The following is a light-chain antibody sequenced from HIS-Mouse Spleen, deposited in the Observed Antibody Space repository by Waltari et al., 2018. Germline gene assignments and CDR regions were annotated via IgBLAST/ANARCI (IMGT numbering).Light chain of an antibody. Sequence: QSALTQPASVSGSPGQSITISCTGTSSDVGGYNHVSWYQNHPGKAPKPMIYDVSNRPSGVSNRFSGSKSGNTASLTISGLQAEDEADYYCSSYTSSSTEVFGGGTKLTVL. CDR2: DVS. CDR1: SSDVGGYNH. J-gene: IGLJ2*01. CDR3: SSYTSSSTEV. V-gene: IGLV2-14*03.